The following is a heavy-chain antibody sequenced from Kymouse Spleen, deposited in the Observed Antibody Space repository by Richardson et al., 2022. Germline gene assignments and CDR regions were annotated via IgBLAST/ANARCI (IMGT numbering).Heavy chain of an antibody. Sequence: QLQLQESGPGLVKPSETLSLTCTVSGGSISSSSYYWGWIRQPPGKGLEWIGSIYYSGSTYYNPSLKSRVTISVDTSKNQFSLKLSSVTAADTAVYYCARPVLWFGELLSFFDYWGQGTLVTVSS. J-gene: IGHJ4*02. CDR3: ARPVLWFGELLSFFDY. CDR1: GGSISSSSYY. CDR2: IYYSGST. V-gene: IGHV4-39*01. D-gene: IGHD3-10*01.